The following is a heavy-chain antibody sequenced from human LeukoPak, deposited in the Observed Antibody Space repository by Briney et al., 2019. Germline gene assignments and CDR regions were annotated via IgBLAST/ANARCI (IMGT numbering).Heavy chain of an antibody. Sequence: PSETLSLTCAVYGGSFSGYYWSWIRQPPGKGLEWIGEINHSGSTYYNPSLKSRVTISVDTSKNQFSLKLSSVTAADTAVYYCARGRGWYGSGSYDYWGQGTLVTVSS. CDR1: GGSFSGYY. D-gene: IGHD3-10*01. J-gene: IGHJ4*02. CDR3: ARGRGWYGSGSYDY. CDR2: INHSGST. V-gene: IGHV4-34*01.